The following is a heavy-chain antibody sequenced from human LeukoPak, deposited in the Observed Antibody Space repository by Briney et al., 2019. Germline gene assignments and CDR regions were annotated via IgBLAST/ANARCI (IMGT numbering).Heavy chain of an antibody. CDR1: GYSISSGSY. CDR2: IYLSGGT. V-gene: IGHV4-38-2*02. D-gene: IGHD6-19*01. CDR3: ARDHLLAVAGFFDY. J-gene: IGHJ4*02. Sequence: SETPSLTSAVSGYSISSGSYWAWIGQPPGKGLEWIGGIYLSGGTYSNRSLRSRVTISVDTSKNQFSLKLSSVTAADTALYYCARDHLLAVAGFFDYWGQGTLVTVSS.